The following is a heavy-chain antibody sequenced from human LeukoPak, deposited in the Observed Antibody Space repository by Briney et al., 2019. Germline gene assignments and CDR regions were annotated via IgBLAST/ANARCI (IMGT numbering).Heavy chain of an antibody. CDR1: GFTFTSSA. V-gene: IGHV1-58*02. CDR3: ATLGWLQPADFFDY. CDR2: IVVGSGNT. J-gene: IGHJ4*02. D-gene: IGHD5-24*01. Sequence: GTSVKVSCKASGFTFTSSAMQWVRQARGQRLEWIGWIVVGSGNTNYAQKFQERVTITRDMSTSKAYMELSRLRSDDTAVYYCATLGWLQPADFFDYWGQGTLVTVSS.